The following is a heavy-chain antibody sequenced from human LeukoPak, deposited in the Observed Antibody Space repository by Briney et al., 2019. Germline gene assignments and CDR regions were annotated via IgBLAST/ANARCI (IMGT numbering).Heavy chain of an antibody. V-gene: IGHV4-59*11. CDR3: ARSYGDYEYCSDP. D-gene: IGHD4-17*01. J-gene: IGHJ5*02. Sequence: PSETLSLTCTVSGGSISSHYWSWIRQPPGKGLEWIGYIYYSGSTNYNPSLKSRVTISVDTSKNQFSLKLSSVTAADTAVYYCARSYGDYEYCSDPWGQGTLVNVSS. CDR2: IYYSGST. CDR1: GGSISSHY.